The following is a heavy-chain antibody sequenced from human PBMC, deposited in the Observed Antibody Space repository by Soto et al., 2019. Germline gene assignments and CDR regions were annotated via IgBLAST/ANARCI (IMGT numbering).Heavy chain of an antibody. CDR3: ARVQMATIYFDY. V-gene: IGHV4-59*01. J-gene: IGHJ4*02. CDR1: GDSINTYY. CDR2: IYRSGTT. D-gene: IGHD5-12*01. Sequence: SETLSLTCTVSGDSINTYYWSWIRQPPGKGLEWIGHIYRSGTTRYNPSVESRVTISVYTSKNQFSLELSSVTAADTAVYYCARVQMATIYFDYWGQGILVTVSS.